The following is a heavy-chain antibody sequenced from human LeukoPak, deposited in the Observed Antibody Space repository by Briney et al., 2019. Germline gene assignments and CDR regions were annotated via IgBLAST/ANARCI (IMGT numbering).Heavy chain of an antibody. CDR1: GGSFSGYY. J-gene: IGHJ4*02. CDR2: INHSGST. CDR3: ARALGDYVWGSYRPRRSYFDY. V-gene: IGHV4-34*01. D-gene: IGHD3-16*02. Sequence: PSETLSLTCAVYGGSFSGYYWSWIRQPTGKGLEWIGEINHSGSTNYNPSLKSRVTISVDTSKNQFSLKLSSVTAADTAVYYCARALGDYVWGSYRPRRSYFDYWGQGTLVTVSS.